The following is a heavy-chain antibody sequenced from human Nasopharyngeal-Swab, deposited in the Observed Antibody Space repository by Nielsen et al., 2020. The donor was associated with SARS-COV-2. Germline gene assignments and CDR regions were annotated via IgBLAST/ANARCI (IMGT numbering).Heavy chain of an antibody. D-gene: IGHD6-19*01. V-gene: IGHV3-9*01. Sequence: WIRQPPGKGLEWVSGISWNSGSIGYADSVKGRFTISRDNAKTSLYLQMNSLRAEDTALYYCAKGRSGWSYYGMDVWGQGTTVTVSS. CDR3: AKGRSGWSYYGMDV. J-gene: IGHJ6*02. CDR2: ISWNSGSI.